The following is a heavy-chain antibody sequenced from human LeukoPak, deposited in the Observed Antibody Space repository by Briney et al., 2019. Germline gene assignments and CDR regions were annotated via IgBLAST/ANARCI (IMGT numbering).Heavy chain of an antibody. CDR3: ARVQYSSSWTYYFDY. D-gene: IGHD6-13*01. CDR2: IYTSGST. J-gene: IGHJ4*02. CDR1: GGSISSYY. V-gene: IGHV4-4*07. Sequence: SETLSLTCTVSGGSISSYYWSWIRQPAGKGLEWIGRIYTSGSTNYNPSLKSRVTMSVDTSKNQFPLKLSSVTAADTAVYYCARVQYSSSWTYYFDYWGQGTLVTVSS.